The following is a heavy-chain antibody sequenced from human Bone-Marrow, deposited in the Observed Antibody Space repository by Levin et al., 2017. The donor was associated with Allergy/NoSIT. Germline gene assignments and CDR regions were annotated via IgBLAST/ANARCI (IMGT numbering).Heavy chain of an antibody. CDR2: FNPSGGST. Sequence: ASVKVSCKASGFSLTSHYIHWVRQAPGQGVEWIGEFNPSGGSTNYAQKFQGRVTIMRDASATTVYMELSSLRSEDTAVYYWARATDYDGSGWTPSFDSWGQGTLVAVSS. D-gene: IGHD3-22*01. V-gene: IGHV1-46*01. J-gene: IGHJ4*02. CDR3: ARATDYDGSGWTPSFDS. CDR1: GFSLTSHY.